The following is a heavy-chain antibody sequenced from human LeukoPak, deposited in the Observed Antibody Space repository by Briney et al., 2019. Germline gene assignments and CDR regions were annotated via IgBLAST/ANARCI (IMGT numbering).Heavy chain of an antibody. V-gene: IGHV5-51*01. CDR1: GDSFTSYW. J-gene: IGHJ4*02. Sequence: GESLRNSCKGSGDSFTSYWVGWVRQMPGKGLEWMGIIYPGDSDTRYSPSFQGQVTISADKSISTAYLQWSSLKASDTAMYYCASGSYYPIFDYWGQGTLVTVSS. CDR2: IYPGDSDT. CDR3: ASGSYYPIFDY. D-gene: IGHD2-8*01.